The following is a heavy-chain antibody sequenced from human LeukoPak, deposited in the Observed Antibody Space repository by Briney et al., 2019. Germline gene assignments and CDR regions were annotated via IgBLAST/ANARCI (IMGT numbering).Heavy chain of an antibody. Sequence: PGGSLRLSCAASAFTFSSSWMSWVRQAPGKGLEWVSYISSSSSTIYYADSVKGRFTISRDNAKNSLYLQMNSLRAEDTAVYYCARGSYGDYPRGYWGQGTLVTVSS. D-gene: IGHD4-17*01. CDR1: AFTFSSSW. V-gene: IGHV3-48*01. J-gene: IGHJ4*02. CDR3: ARGSYGDYPRGY. CDR2: ISSSSSTI.